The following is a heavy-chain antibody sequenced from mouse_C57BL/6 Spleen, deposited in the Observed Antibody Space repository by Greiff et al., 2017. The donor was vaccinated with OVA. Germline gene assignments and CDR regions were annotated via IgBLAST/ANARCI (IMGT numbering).Heavy chain of an antibody. Sequence: QVHVKQSGAELAKPGASVKLSCKASGYTFTSYWMHWVQQRPGPGLEWIGYINPSSGYTKYNQKFKDKATLTADKSSSTAYMQLSSLTYEDSAVYYCARGDYDGFAYWGQGTLVTVSA. D-gene: IGHD2-4*01. CDR2: INPSSGYT. J-gene: IGHJ3*01. V-gene: IGHV1-7*01. CDR3: ARGDYDGFAY. CDR1: GYTFTSYW.